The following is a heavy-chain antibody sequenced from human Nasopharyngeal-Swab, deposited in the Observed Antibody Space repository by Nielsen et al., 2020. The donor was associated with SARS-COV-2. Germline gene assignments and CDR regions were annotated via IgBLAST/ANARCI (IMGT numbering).Heavy chain of an antibody. CDR3: AKDQYYYGSGSSWYYFDS. CDR2: ISYDGSNK. V-gene: IGHV3-30*18. Sequence: GESLKISCAASGFTFSSYGMHWVRQAPGKGLEWAAVISYDGSNKYYADSVKGRFTISRDNSKNTLYLQMNSLRAEDTAVYYCAKDQYYYGSGSSWYYFDSWGQGTLVTVSS. CDR1: GFTFSSYG. J-gene: IGHJ4*02. D-gene: IGHD3-10*01.